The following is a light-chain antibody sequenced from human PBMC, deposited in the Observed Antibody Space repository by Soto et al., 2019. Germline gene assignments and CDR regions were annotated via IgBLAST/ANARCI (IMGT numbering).Light chain of an antibody. Sequence: EIVLTQSPGTLSLSPGERATLACRASQSVSNNYLAWYQQKPGQAPRLLIYGASIRATGIPDRFSGSGSGTDFTLTISRLEPEDFAVYYCQHYGSSPPLTFGPGTTVDIK. CDR1: QSVSNNY. CDR2: GAS. CDR3: QHYGSSPPLT. V-gene: IGKV3-20*01. J-gene: IGKJ3*01.